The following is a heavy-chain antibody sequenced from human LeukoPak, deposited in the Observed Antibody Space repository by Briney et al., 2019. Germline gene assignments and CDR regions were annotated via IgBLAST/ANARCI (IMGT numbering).Heavy chain of an antibody. CDR2: INTGSTTI. D-gene: IGHD6-6*01. V-gene: IGHV3-48*01. CDR1: GFTFSPYT. Sequence: GGSLRLSCAASGFTFSPYTMHWFRQPPGKGLEWVSYINTGSTTIYYADSVKGRFTISRDNAKNSLYLHMNSLRAEDTAVYYCARDSSACEFDVWGQGTMVTVSS. J-gene: IGHJ3*01. CDR3: ARDSSACEFDV.